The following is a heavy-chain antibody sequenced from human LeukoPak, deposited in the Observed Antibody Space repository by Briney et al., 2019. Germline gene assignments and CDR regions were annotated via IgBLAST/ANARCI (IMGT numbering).Heavy chain of an antibody. CDR2: IYSGGST. V-gene: IGHV3-53*01. J-gene: IGHJ4*02. Sequence: PGGSLRLSCAASGFTVSSNYMSWVRQAPGKGLEWVSVIYSGGSTYYADSVKGRFTISSESSGNTLYLQMHNLRAEDTAVYYCAKGVRLWFAFYFDYWGQGTLVTVSS. D-gene: IGHD3-10*01. CDR1: GFTVSSNY. CDR3: AKGVRLWFAFYFDY.